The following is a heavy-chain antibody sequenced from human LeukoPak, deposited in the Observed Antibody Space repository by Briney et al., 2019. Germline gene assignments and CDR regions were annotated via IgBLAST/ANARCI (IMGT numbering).Heavy chain of an antibody. Sequence: PGGSLRLSCAASGFTFSSYSMNWVRQAPGKGLEWVSSISSSNSYIYYADSVKGRFTISRDNAKNSLNLQMSSLRDEDTAVYYCARDRQSVLYDYWGQGNLVTVSS. D-gene: IGHD6-19*01. CDR3: ARDRQSVLYDY. J-gene: IGHJ4*02. CDR1: GFTFSSYS. V-gene: IGHV3-21*01. CDR2: ISSSNSYI.